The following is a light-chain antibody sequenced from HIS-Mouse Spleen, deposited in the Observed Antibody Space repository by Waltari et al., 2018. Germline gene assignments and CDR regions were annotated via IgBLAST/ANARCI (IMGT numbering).Light chain of an antibody. CDR2: RNN. J-gene: IGLJ2*01. Sequence: QSVLTQPPSASGTPGQRVTISCSGSSANIGSNYVYWYQQRPGTAPELLIYRNNHRPSGVPDRFSGSTSGTSASLAISGLRSEDEADYYCAAWDDSLSGVVFGGGTKLTVL. CDR1: SANIGSNY. V-gene: IGLV1-47*01. CDR3: AAWDDSLSGVV.